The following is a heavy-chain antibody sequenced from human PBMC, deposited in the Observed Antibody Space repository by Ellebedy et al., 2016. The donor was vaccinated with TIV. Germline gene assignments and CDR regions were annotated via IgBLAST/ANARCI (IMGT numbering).Heavy chain of an antibody. D-gene: IGHD1-14*01. CDR2: IFYSGST. CDR1: GGSISSYY. J-gene: IGHJ3*01. V-gene: IGHV4-59*08. Sequence: MPSETLSLTCTVSGGSISSYYCSCIRQPPGTRLEWIGYIFYSGSTSYNPSLESRVTISVDTSKNQFSLQLRSVTAADTAVYYCATNPPGGALNVWGQGTMVTVSS. CDR3: ATNPPGGALNV.